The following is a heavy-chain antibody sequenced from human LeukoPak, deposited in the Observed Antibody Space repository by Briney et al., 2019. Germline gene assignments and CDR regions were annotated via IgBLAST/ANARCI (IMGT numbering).Heavy chain of an antibody. D-gene: IGHD5-18*01. J-gene: IGHJ4*02. CDR2: ISTTGDNT. Sequence: GGSLRLSCAASGFTFSSYAMNWVRQSPGKGLQWVTAISTTGDNTYYADSVKGRFTVSRDNSRNTLYSQMNSLRAEDTAVYYCAARGYRNGPFDYWGQGTLVTVSS. CDR1: GFTFSSYA. CDR3: AARGYRNGPFDY. V-gene: IGHV3-23*01.